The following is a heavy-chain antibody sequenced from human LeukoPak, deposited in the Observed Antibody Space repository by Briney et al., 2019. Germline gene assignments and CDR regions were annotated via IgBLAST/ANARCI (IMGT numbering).Heavy chain of an antibody. Sequence: PSETLSLTCTVSGGSISSYYWSWIRQPAGKGLEWIGRIYTSGSTNYNPSLKSRVTMSVDTSKNQFSLKLSSVTAADTAVYYCARGVRYYDSSRGYFDYWGQGTLVTVSS. V-gene: IGHV4-4*07. J-gene: IGHJ4*02. CDR3: ARGVRYYDSSRGYFDY. CDR1: GGSISSYY. CDR2: IYTSGST. D-gene: IGHD3-3*01.